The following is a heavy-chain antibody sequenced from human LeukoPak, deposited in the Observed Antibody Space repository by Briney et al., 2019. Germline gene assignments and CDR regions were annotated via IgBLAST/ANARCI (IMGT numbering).Heavy chain of an antibody. CDR3: ARDGSVRGVDVLDY. D-gene: IGHD3-10*01. CDR1: GGTFSSYA. V-gene: IGHV1-69*13. J-gene: IGHJ4*02. Sequence: GASVKVSCKASGGTFSSYAISWVRQAPGQGLEWMGGIIPIFGTANYAQKFQGRVTITADESTSTAYMELSSLRSEDTAVYYCARDGSVRGVDVLDYWGQGTLVTVSS. CDR2: IIPIFGTA.